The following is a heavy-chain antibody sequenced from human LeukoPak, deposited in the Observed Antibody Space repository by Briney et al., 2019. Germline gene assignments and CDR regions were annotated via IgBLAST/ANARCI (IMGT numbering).Heavy chain of an antibody. J-gene: IGHJ4*02. CDR3: ARENTAADLDY. CDR1: GFTFSSYS. V-gene: IGHV3-21*01. Sequence: GGSLRLSCAASGFTFSSYSMNWVRQAPGKGLEWVSTISSSSSCIYYADSVKGRFTISRDNAKNSLYLQMNSLRAEDTAVYYCARENTAADLDYWGQGTLVTVSS. D-gene: IGHD5-18*01. CDR2: ISSSSSCI.